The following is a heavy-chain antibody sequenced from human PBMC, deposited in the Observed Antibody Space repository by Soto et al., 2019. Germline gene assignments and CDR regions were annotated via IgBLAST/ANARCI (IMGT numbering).Heavy chain of an antibody. CDR2: IKSNTDGGTT. CDR1: GFTFSDGW. V-gene: IGHV3-15*01. CDR3: TTGTF. J-gene: IGHJ4*02. Sequence: DVQLVESGGGLVKPGGSLRLSCAASGFTFSDGWMNWVRQAPGMGLEWVGRIKSNTDGGTTDYDAPVQGRFTISRDDSQNILYLQMNSLKTEDSVVYYCTTGTFWGQGALVTVSS.